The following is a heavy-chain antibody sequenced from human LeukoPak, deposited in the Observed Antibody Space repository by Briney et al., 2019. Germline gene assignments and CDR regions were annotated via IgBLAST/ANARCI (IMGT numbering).Heavy chain of an antibody. CDR3: ASYDSSGYYSDY. Sequence: VKPSQTLSLTCTVSGGSISSGSYYWSWIRQPPGKGLEWIGYIYYSGSTYYNPSLKSRVTISVDTSKNQFSLKLSSVTAADTAVYYCASYDSSGYYSDYWGQGTLVTVSS. V-gene: IGHV4-30-4*01. D-gene: IGHD3-22*01. CDR1: GGSISSGSYY. J-gene: IGHJ4*02. CDR2: IYYSGST.